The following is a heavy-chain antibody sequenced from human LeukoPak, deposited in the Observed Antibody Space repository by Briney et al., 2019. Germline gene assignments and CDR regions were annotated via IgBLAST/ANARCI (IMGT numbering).Heavy chain of an antibody. V-gene: IGHV7-4-1*02. CDR1: GYTFTSYA. CDR3: ARGRTLYYYDSSGYYGGGYYFDY. D-gene: IGHD3-22*01. J-gene: IGHJ4*02. Sequence: GASVKVSCKASGYTFTSYAMNWVRQAPGQGLEWMGWINTNTGNPTYAQGLTGRFVFSLDTSVSTAYLQISSLKAEDTAVYYCARGRTLYYYDSSGYYGGGYYFDYWGQGTLVTVSS. CDR2: INTNTGNP.